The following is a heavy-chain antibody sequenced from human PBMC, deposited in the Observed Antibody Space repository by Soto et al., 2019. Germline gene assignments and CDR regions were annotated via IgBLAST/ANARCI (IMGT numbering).Heavy chain of an antibody. D-gene: IGHD1-26*01. CDR2: MQPSTGRT. Sequence: QVQLVQSGAEVREPGASVKVSCKASGYSFTSLDINWVRQTAGKGLEWMGWMQPSTGRTGYAQTFQGRVTMTRDTSINTAYMELTTLTSDDTAFYYCARGVSAGVDYWGQGTLVTVSS. CDR3: ARGVSAGVDY. V-gene: IGHV1-8*01. CDR1: GYSFTSLD. J-gene: IGHJ4*02.